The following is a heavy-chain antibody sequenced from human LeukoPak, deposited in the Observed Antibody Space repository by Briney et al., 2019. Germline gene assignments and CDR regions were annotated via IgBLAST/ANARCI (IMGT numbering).Heavy chain of an antibody. CDR1: GGSIGTGDYY. J-gene: IGHJ6*03. D-gene: IGHD3-10*01. Sequence: PSQTLSLTCIVSGGSIGTGDYYWSWIRQPPGKGLEWIGYIYYSGSTNYNPSLKSRGTISVDTSKNQFSLKLSSVTAADTAVYYCARDYYGSGSYYMGTDHYYYYMDVWGKGTTVTVSS. CDR3: ARDYYGSGSYYMGTDHYYYYMDV. V-gene: IGHV4-61*08. CDR2: IYYSGST.